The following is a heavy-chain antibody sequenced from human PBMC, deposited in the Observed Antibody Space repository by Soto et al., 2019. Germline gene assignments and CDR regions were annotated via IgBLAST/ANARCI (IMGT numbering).Heavy chain of an antibody. Sequence: VSVKVSCKASGYSFTNYGVTWVRQAPGQGLEWMGWISAINGTAHYAQKFQGRVTITTDESTSTAYMELSSLRSEDTAVYYCALKLRTYYDMPDYWGQGTLVTVSS. D-gene: IGHD3-9*01. CDR1: GYSFTNYG. J-gene: IGHJ4*02. CDR2: ISAINGTA. CDR3: ALKLRTYYDMPDY. V-gene: IGHV1-18*01.